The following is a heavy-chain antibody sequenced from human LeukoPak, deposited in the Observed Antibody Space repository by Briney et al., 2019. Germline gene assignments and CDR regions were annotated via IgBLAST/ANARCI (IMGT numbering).Heavy chain of an antibody. D-gene: IGHD3-10*01. Sequence: GGSLRLSCAASGFTFDDYGMSWVRQAPGKGLEWVSGINWNGGSTGYADSVKGRFTISRDNAKNSLYLQMNSLRAEDTALYYCARDWRKLWFGERELGYWGQGTLVTVSS. CDR2: INWNGGST. CDR1: GFTFDDYG. V-gene: IGHV3-20*04. CDR3: ARDWRKLWFGERELGY. J-gene: IGHJ4*02.